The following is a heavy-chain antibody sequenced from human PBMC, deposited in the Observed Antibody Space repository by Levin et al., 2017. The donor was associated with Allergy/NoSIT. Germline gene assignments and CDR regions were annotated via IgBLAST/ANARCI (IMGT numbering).Heavy chain of an antibody. V-gene: IGHV3-11*01. D-gene: IGHD6-19*01. Sequence: PGESLKISCAASGFTFSDYYMSWIRQAPGKGLEWVSYISSSGTTIYYADSVKGRFTISRDNAKNSLYLQMNSLRAEDTAVYYCARGWDSSGWYPYYGMDVWGQGTTVTVSS. CDR2: ISSSGTTI. CDR1: GFTFSDYY. J-gene: IGHJ6*02. CDR3: ARGWDSSGWYPYYGMDV.